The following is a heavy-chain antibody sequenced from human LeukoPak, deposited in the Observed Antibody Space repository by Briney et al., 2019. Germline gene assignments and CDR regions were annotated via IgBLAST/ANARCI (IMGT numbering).Heavy chain of an antibody. D-gene: IGHD1-26*01. Sequence: GGSLRLSCAASGFTFSSYAMRWVRQAPGKGLEWVAVISYDGSNKYYADSVKGRFTISRDNSKNTLYLQMNSLRAEDTAVYYCARDPNGIVGATGTDYWGQGTLVTVSS. V-gene: IGHV3-30-3*01. J-gene: IGHJ4*02. CDR2: ISYDGSNK. CDR1: GFTFSSYA. CDR3: ARDPNGIVGATGTDY.